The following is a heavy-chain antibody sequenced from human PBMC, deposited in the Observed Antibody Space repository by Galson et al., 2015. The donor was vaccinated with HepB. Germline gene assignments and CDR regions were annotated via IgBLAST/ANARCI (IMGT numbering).Heavy chain of an antibody. V-gene: IGHV1-24*01. CDR2: FDPEDGET. CDR1: GYTLTELS. D-gene: IGHD4-17*01. Sequence: SVKVSCKVSGYTLTELSMHWVRQAPGKGLEWMGGFDPEDGETIYAQKFQGRVTMTEDTSTDTAYMELSSLRSEDTAVYYCATGAWGDYVGPLRWYFDLCGPGTLVAVAS. CDR3: ATGAWGDYVGPLRWYFDL. J-gene: IGHJ2*01.